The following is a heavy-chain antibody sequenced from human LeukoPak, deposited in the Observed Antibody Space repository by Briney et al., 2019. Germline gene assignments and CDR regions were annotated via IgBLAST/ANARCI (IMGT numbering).Heavy chain of an antibody. CDR3: ARVAAHWFDP. CDR2: VYYRGNT. J-gene: IGHJ5*02. Sequence: PSETLSLTCTVSGGSISSGDYYWSWIRQPPGKDLEWIGFVYYRGNTYYNPSLKSRVTISIDTVKDQFSLRLNSVTAADTAVYYCARVAAHWFDPWGQGTLVTVSS. V-gene: IGHV4-30-4*01. CDR1: GGSISSGDYY. D-gene: IGHD6-25*01.